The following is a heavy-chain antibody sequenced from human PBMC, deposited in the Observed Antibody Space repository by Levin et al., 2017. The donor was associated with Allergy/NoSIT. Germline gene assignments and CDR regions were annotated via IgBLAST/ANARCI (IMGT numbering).Heavy chain of an antibody. D-gene: IGHD4-17*01. CDR1: GFTFSSYS. J-gene: IGHJ6*02. Sequence: GESLKISCAASGFTFSSYSMNWARQAPGKGLEWVSYISSSSSTIYYADSVKGRFTISRDNAKNSLYLQMNSLRDEDTAVYYCARDRIYGDYVHYYYYYGMDVWGQGTTVTVSS. V-gene: IGHV3-48*02. CDR3: ARDRIYGDYVHYYYYYGMDV. CDR2: ISSSSSTI.